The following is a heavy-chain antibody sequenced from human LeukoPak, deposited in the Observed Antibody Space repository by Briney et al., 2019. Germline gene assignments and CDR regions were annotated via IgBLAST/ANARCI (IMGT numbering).Heavy chain of an antibody. J-gene: IGHJ4*02. CDR2: INPNSGGT. V-gene: IGHV1-2*04. CDR3: ARGSVGYGEAAPFDY. Sequence: ASVKVSCKASGYTFTGYYMHWVRQSPGQGLEWMGWINPNSGGTNYAQKFQGWVTMTRDTSISTAYMELSRLRSDDTAVYYCARGSVGYGEAAPFDYWGQGTLVTVSS. D-gene: IGHD1-26*01. CDR1: GYTFTGYY.